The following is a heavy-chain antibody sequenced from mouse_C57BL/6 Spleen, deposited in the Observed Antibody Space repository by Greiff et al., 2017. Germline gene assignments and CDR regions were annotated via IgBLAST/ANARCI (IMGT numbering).Heavy chain of an antibody. Sequence: EVQLQESGGGLVKPGGSLKLSCAASGFTFSDYGMHWVRQAPEKGLEWVAYISSGSSTIYYADTVKGRFTISRDNAKNTLCLQMTSLRSEDTAMYYCARGSSYAMDYWGQGTSVTVSS. CDR1: GFTFSDYG. V-gene: IGHV5-17*01. J-gene: IGHJ4*01. CDR3: ARGSSYAMDY. CDR2: ISSGSSTI.